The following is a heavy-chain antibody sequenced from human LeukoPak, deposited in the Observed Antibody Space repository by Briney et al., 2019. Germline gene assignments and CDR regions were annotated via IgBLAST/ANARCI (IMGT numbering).Heavy chain of an antibody. CDR3: ARVYDYVWGSYRYTFGTHRDYYFDY. J-gene: IGHJ4*02. V-gene: IGHV4-34*01. D-gene: IGHD3-16*02. CDR2: INHSGST. CDR1: GGSFGGYY. Sequence: SETLSLTCAVYGGSFGGYYWSWIRQPPGKGLEWIGEINHSGSTNYNPSLKSRVTISVDTSKNQFSLKLSSVTAADTAVYYCARVYDYVWGSYRYTFGTHRDYYFDYWGQGTLVTVSS.